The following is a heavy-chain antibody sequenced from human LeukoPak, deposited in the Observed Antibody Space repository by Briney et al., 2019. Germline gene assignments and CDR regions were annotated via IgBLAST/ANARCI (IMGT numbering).Heavy chain of an antibody. CDR3: AKVGYSSSWYGFDY. D-gene: IGHD6-13*01. Sequence: PGGSLRLSCAASGFTFTTYSMNWVRQAPGKGLEWVANIKQDGSEKNYLDSVKGRFTISRDNAKNSLYLQMNSLRAEDTAVYYCAKVGYSSSWYGFDYWGQGTLVTVSS. CDR2: IKQDGSEK. CDR1: GFTFTTYS. J-gene: IGHJ4*02. V-gene: IGHV3-7*03.